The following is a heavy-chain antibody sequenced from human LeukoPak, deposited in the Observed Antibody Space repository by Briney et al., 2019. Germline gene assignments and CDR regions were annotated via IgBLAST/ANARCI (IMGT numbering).Heavy chain of an antibody. CDR1: GGSISSYY. CDR3: ARSPSGYCSGGSCPNWFDP. D-gene: IGHD2-15*01. Sequence: SETLSLTCTVSGGSISSYYWSRIRQPPGKGLEWIGYIYYSGSTNYNPSLKSRVTISVDTSKNQFSLKLSSVTAADTAVYYCARSPSGYCSGGSCPNWFDPWGQGTLVTVSS. V-gene: IGHV4-59*01. J-gene: IGHJ5*02. CDR2: IYYSGST.